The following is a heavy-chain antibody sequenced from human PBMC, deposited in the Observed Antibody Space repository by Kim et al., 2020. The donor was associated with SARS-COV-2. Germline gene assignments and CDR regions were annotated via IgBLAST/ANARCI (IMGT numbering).Heavy chain of an antibody. J-gene: IGHJ6*02. Sequence: GGSLRLSCAASGFTFSSYAMSWVRQAPGKGLEGVSAISGSGGSTYYADSVKGRFTISRDNSKNTLYLQMNSLRAEDTAVYYCAKGAYSGSYLGYYYYYGMDVWGQGTTVTVSS. CDR1: GFTFSSYA. CDR3: AKGAYSGSYLGYYYYYGMDV. V-gene: IGHV3-23*01. D-gene: IGHD1-26*01. CDR2: ISGSGGST.